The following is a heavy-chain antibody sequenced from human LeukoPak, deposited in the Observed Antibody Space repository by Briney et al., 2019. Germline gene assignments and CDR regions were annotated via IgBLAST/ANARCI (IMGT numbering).Heavy chain of an antibody. CDR1: GGSISSYY. CDR3: ARLNGGIVVVPAAIGRYNWFDP. V-gene: IGHV4-59*08. Sequence: SETLSLTCTVSGGSISSYYWSWIRQPPGKGLEWIGYIYYSGSTNYNPSLKSRVTISVDTSKNQFSLKLSSVTAADTAVYYCARLNGGIVVVPAAIGRYNWFDPWGQGTLVTVSS. CDR2: IYYSGST. J-gene: IGHJ5*02. D-gene: IGHD2-2*02.